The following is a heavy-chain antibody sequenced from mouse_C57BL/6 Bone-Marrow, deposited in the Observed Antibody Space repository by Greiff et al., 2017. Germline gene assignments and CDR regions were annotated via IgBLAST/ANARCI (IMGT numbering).Heavy chain of an antibody. Sequence: EVKLVESGGGLVQPKGSLKLSCAASGFSFNTYAMNWVRQAPGTGLEWVARIRSKSNNYATYYADSVKDRFTISRDDSESMLYLQMNNLKTEDTAMYYCVRRDYGYWGQGTSVTVCS. CDR2: IRSKSNNYAT. J-gene: IGHJ4*01. CDR3: VRRDYGY. CDR1: GFSFNTYA. V-gene: IGHV10-1*01. D-gene: IGHD2-4*01.